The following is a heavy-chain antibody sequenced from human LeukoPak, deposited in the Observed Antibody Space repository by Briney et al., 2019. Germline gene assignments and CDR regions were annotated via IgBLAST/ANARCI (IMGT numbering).Heavy chain of an antibody. V-gene: IGHV4-34*01. Sequence: PSETLSLTCAVYGGSFSGYYWSWIRQPPGKGLEWIGEINHSGSTNYNPSLKSRVTISVDTSKNQFSLKLSSVTAADTAVYYCARDIWELLAFDHWGQGTLVTVFS. CDR3: ARDIWELLAFDH. D-gene: IGHD1-26*01. CDR2: INHSGST. J-gene: IGHJ5*02. CDR1: GGSFSGYY.